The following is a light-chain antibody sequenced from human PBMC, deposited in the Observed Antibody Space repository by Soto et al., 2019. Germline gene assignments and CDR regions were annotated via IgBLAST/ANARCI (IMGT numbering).Light chain of an antibody. CDR2: GAS. CDR3: QQYGSSPRYT. CDR1: QSVTSSY. Sequence: EIVLTQSPGTLSLSPGERATLSCRASQSVTSSYLAWYLQKPGQAPRLLIYGASSRATGIPDSFSGSGSGTDFTLTISRLEPEDFAVYYCQQYGSSPRYTFGQGTKLEIK. J-gene: IGKJ2*01. V-gene: IGKV3-20*01.